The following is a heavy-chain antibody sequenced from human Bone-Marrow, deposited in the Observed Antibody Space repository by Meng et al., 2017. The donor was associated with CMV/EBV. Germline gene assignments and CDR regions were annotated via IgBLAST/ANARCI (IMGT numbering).Heavy chain of an antibody. V-gene: IGHV4-4*07. J-gene: IGHJ4*02. CDR1: GDSIKNYN. Sequence: QVKLKESGAGVSKPAETLSLICNVSGDSIKNYNWNWVRQSAGQGLEWIGLIQVIGHTVYNPSMKSRVTVSIDASKNQFSLTLHSVTAADKATYYCAGSRPEGGDYDYWGQGTLVTVSS. D-gene: IGHD1-26*01. CDR2: IQVIGHT. CDR3: AGSRPEGGDYDY.